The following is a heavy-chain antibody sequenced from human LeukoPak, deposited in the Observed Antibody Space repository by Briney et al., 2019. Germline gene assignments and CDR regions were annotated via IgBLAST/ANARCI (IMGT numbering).Heavy chain of an antibody. J-gene: IGHJ4*02. V-gene: IGHV4-34*01. CDR1: GGSFSGYY. D-gene: IGHD5-12*01. CDR2: INHSGST. Sequence: SETLSLTCAVYGGSFSGYYWSWIRQPPGKGLEWIGEINHSGSTNYNPSLKSRVTISVDTSENQFSLKLSSVTAADTAVYYCARGSGYEDYWGQGTLVTVSS. CDR3: ARGSGYEDY.